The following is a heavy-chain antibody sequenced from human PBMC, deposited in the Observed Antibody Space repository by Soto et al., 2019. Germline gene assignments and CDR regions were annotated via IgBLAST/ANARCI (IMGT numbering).Heavy chain of an antibody. CDR2: ISGSGGRT. CDR1: GFTFSIYA. Sequence: PGGALRLSCAASGFTFSIYAMSWALQAPGKGLEWVSAISGSGGRTYYAEYVKGRLTIYRDNSKNPLYMQMNRMRAEDTAVYYCARSSLYRYKWNYGHFDYWGQGTLVTVSS. CDR3: ARSSLYRYKWNYGHFDY. J-gene: IGHJ4*02. V-gene: IGHV3-23*01. D-gene: IGHD1-7*01.